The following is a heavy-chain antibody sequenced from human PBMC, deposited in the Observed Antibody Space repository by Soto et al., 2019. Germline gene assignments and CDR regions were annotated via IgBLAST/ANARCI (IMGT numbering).Heavy chain of an antibody. V-gene: IGHV4-59*01. J-gene: IGHJ4*02. Sequence: QVQLQESGPGLVKPSETLSLTCRVSGGSMSGYYWSWVRLAPGKGLEWIGYVYYTGSTNYNHSLQSRVSISVDTSNKHFPLSLSLVTAADTAVYFCARSIAVPSGHIDHWGQGIGVTISS. D-gene: IGHD6-6*01. CDR1: GGSMSGYY. CDR2: VYYTGST. CDR3: ARSIAVPSGHIDH.